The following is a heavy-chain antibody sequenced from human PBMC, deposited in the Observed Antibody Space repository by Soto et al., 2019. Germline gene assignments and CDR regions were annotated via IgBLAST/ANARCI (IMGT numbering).Heavy chain of an antibody. Sequence: GGSLRLSCAASGFTFSGSAMHWVRQASGKGLEWVGRIRSKANSYATAYAASVKGRFTISRDDSKNTAYLQMNSLKTEDTAVYYRTRHAVVPAAIRWGQGTLVTVSS. D-gene: IGHD2-2*01. V-gene: IGHV3-73*01. CDR2: IRSKANSYAT. CDR1: GFTFSGSA. J-gene: IGHJ4*02. CDR3: TRHAVVPAAIR.